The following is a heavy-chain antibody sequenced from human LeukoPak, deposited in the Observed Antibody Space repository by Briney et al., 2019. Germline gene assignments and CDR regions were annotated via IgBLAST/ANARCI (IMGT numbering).Heavy chain of an antibody. Sequence: AGGSLRLSCAASGFTFSSYEMNWVRQAPGKGLEWVAVIWYDGSYKYYADSVKGRFTISRDNSKNTLYLQMNSLRAEDTAVYYCAREYFYDSSGYSDAFDIWGQGTMVTVSS. CDR3: AREYFYDSSGYSDAFDI. V-gene: IGHV3-33*08. CDR2: IWYDGSYK. CDR1: GFTFSSYE. D-gene: IGHD3-22*01. J-gene: IGHJ3*02.